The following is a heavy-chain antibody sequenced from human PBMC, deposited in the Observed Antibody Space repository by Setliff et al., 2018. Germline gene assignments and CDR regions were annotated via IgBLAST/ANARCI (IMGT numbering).Heavy chain of an antibody. J-gene: IGHJ4*02. D-gene: IGHD2-21*01. CDR1: GFIFRSYA. Sequence: GGSLRLSCAASGFIFRSYAMHWVRQAPGKGLEWVAVISSDGANKYYADSVKGRFTISRDNSKNTLYLQMNSLRAEDTAVYYCASTGGEDYWGQGTLVTVSS. CDR3: ASTGGEDY. CDR2: ISSDGANK. V-gene: IGHV3-30*04.